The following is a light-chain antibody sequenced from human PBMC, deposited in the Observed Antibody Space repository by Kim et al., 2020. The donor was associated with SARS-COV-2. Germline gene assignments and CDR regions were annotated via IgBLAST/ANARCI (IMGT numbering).Light chain of an antibody. CDR1: CLRSYS. CDR2: GNN. Sequence: SSALTQDPDVSVALGQTVRITCQGDCLRSYSASWYQQKPGQAPVFVMYGNNNRPSGIPDRFSGSSSGNTATLTITGAQAEDEADYYCNSRDTTAYRYVFGTGTQLTVL. J-gene: IGLJ1*01. CDR3: NSRDTTAYRYV. V-gene: IGLV3-19*01.